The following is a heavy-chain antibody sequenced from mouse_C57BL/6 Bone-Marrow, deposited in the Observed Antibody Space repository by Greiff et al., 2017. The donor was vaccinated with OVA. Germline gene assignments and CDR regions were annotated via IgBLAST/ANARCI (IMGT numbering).Heavy chain of an antibody. CDR3: ARDVYYGNSYAMDY. D-gene: IGHD2-1*01. CDR1: GYTFTSYG. V-gene: IGHV1-81*01. Sequence: VKVVESGAELARPGASVKLSCKASGYTFTSYGISWVKQRTGQGLEWIGEIYPRSGNTYYNEKFKGKATLTADKSSSTAYMELRSLTSEDSAVYFCARDVYYGNSYAMDYWGQGTSVTVSS. CDR2: IYPRSGNT. J-gene: IGHJ4*01.